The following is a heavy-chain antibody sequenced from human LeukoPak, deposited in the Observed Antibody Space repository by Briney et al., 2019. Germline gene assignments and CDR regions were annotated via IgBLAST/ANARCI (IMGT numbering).Heavy chain of an antibody. CDR3: ARDFSAQVPVTIHDNWFDP. Sequence: GGSLRLSCAASGFTLRSYWMSWLRQAPGKGREWVARIRQEGSEKYYMDSVKGRFTISRDNAKKSLYLQMNSLRADDTAMYYCARDFSAQVPVTIHDNWFDPWGQGTLVIVSS. CDR1: GFTLRSYW. J-gene: IGHJ5*02. CDR2: IRQEGSEK. D-gene: IGHD2-2*01. V-gene: IGHV3-7*01.